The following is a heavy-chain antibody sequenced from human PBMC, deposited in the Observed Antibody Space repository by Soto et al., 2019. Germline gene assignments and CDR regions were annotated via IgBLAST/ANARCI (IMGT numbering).Heavy chain of an antibody. D-gene: IGHD2-21*01. CDR2: IIPMLGIA. V-gene: IGHV1-69*02. CDR3: TIGSWSGEVFDI. Sequence: QVQLVQSGAEVKKPGSSVKVSCKDSGGTFSTYSMFWVRQAPGQGLEWMGRIIPMLGIANHAQRFQDRVTINADKSTATAHMELSSLRSEDTALYYCTIGSWSGEVFDIWGQGTMVTVSS. CDR1: GGTFSTYS. J-gene: IGHJ3*02.